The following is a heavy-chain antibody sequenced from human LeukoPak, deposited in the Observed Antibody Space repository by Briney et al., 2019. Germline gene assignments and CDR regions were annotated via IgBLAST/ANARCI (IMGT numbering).Heavy chain of an antibody. D-gene: IGHD2-15*01. V-gene: IGHV3-23*01. J-gene: IGHJ4*02. CDR1: GFIFRNYG. CDR2: ISGSGGST. CDR3: AKRPAGYYYYFDY. Sequence: GGSLRLSCAASGFIFRNYGMSWVRQAPGKGLEWVSAISGSGGSTYYADSVKGRFTISRDNSKNTLYLQMNSLRAEDTAVYYCAKRPAGYYYYFDYWGQGTLVTVSS.